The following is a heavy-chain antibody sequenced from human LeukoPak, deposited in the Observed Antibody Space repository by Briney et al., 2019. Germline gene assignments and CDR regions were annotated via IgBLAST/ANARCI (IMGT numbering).Heavy chain of an antibody. CDR3: ARDFSRYDYYDSSGSKFDY. Sequence: GSLRLSCAASGFTFSRYSMNWVRQAPGKGLEWVANIKGDGSEKYYVDSVKGRFTISRDNAKNFLYLQVNSLRAEDTAVYYCARDFSRYDYYDSSGSKFDYWGQGTLVTVSS. D-gene: IGHD3-22*01. CDR1: GFTFSRYS. CDR2: IKGDGSEK. J-gene: IGHJ4*02. V-gene: IGHV3-7*01.